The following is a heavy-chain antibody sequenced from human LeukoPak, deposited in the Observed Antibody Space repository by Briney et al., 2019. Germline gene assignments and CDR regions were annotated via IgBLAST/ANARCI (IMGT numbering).Heavy chain of an antibody. CDR1: GYTFTSYG. J-gene: IGHJ3*02. CDR2: ISAHNGYT. CDR3: ARAGWYELPRYAFDI. Sequence: GASVKVSCKASGYTFTSYGISWVRQAPGQGLEWMGWISAHNGYTNYAQKLQGRVTITTDTSTSTAYMELRSLRSDDTAVYYCARAGWYELPRYAFDIWGQGTMVTVSS. V-gene: IGHV1-18*01. D-gene: IGHD6-19*01.